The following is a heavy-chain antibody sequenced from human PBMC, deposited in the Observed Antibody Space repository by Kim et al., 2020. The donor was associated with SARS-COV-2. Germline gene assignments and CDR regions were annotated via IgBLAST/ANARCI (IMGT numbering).Heavy chain of an antibody. V-gene: IGHV4-31*03. CDR1: GGSISSGGYY. Sequence: SETLSLTCTVSGGSISSGGYYWSWIRQHPGKGLEWIGYIYYSGSTYYNPSLKSRVTISVDTSKNQFSLKLSSVTAADTAVYYCASTPIVATIFRIRPSTNYFGYWGQGTLVTVSS. D-gene: IGHD5-12*01. CDR3: ASTPIVATIFRIRPSTNYFGY. CDR2: IYYSGST. J-gene: IGHJ4*02.